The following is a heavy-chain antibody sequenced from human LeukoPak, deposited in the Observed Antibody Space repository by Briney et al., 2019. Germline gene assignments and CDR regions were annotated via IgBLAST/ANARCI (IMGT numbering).Heavy chain of an antibody. CDR1: GYTFTGYY. D-gene: IGHD1-26*01. Sequence: ASVKVSCKASGYTFTGYYMHWVRQAPGQGLEWMGWINPNSGGTNYAQKFQGRVTMTRDMSTSTDFMELSSLRSEDTAVYYCARDNSVGDNAWWFDPWGQGTLVTVSS. CDR2: INPNSGGT. CDR3: ARDNSVGDNAWWFDP. J-gene: IGHJ5*02. V-gene: IGHV1-2*02.